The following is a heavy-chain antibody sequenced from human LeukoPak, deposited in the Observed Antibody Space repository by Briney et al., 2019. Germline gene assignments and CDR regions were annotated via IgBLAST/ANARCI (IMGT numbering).Heavy chain of an antibody. CDR2: IYYSGST. CDR3: ARVPRRPARSSSLTRGDAFDI. V-gene: IGHV4-30-4*08. J-gene: IGHJ3*02. CDR1: GGSISSGDYY. Sequence: SETLSLTCTVSGGSISSGDYYWSWIRQPPGKGLEWIGYIYYSGSTYYNPSPKSRVTISVDTSKNQFSLKLSSVTAADTAVYYCARVPRRPARSSSLTRGDAFDIWGQGTMVTVSS. D-gene: IGHD6-13*01.